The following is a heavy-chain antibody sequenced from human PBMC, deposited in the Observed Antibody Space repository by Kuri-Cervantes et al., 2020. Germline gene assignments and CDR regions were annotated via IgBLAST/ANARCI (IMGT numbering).Heavy chain of an antibody. CDR3: ARGSGWYFY. V-gene: IGHV4-38-2*01. D-gene: IGHD6-19*01. Sequence: SETLSLTCAVSGYPISSGYYWGWIRQPPGKGLEWIGSIYHSGSTYYNPSLKSRVTISVDTPKNQFSLKLSSVTAADTAVYFCARGSGWYFYWGQGTLVTVSS. CDR1: GYPISSGYY. J-gene: IGHJ1*01. CDR2: IYHSGST.